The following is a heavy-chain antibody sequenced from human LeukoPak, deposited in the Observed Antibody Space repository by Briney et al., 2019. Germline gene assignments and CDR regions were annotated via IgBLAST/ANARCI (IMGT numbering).Heavy chain of an antibody. J-gene: IGHJ3*02. CDR2: IYYSRST. CDR1: GGSISSYY. D-gene: IGHD3-3*01. Sequence: PSETLSLTCTVSGGSISSYYWSWIRQPPGKGLEWIGYIYYSRSTNYNPSLKSRVTISVDTSKNQFSLKLSSVTAADTAVYYCARESGSIFGVVYAFDIWGQGTMVTVSS. CDR3: ARESGSIFGVVYAFDI. V-gene: IGHV4-59*01.